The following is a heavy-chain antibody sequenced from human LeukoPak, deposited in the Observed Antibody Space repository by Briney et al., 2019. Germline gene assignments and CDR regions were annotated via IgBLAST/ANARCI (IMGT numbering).Heavy chain of an antibody. D-gene: IGHD2-2*01. CDR1: GGSTAITTYY. CDR3: DRLVCSSTSCYSLTNSFDI. J-gene: IGHJ3*02. Sequence: PSETLSLTCTVAGGSTAITTYYGGWIRHPPGKGLEWFGIISYTGSTYYSSYLKSRVTISVATSKNPFSLKLSSVSAADSAVYYCDRLVCSSTSCYSLTNSFDIWGQGTRVPVSS. V-gene: IGHV4-39*07. CDR2: ISYTGST.